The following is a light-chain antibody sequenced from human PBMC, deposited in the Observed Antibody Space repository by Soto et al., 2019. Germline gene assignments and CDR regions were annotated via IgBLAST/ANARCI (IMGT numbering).Light chain of an antibody. Sequence: QSALTQPASVSGSPGQSITISCTGTSSDIGAYDYVSWYQQHPGQAPKLILYEVTNRHSGVSNRFSGSKSGNTASLTISGLLAEDKADYYCTSFTSSSPWVFGGGTKLTVL. CDR3: TSFTSSSPWV. CDR2: EVT. J-gene: IGLJ3*02. CDR1: SSDIGAYDY. V-gene: IGLV2-14*01.